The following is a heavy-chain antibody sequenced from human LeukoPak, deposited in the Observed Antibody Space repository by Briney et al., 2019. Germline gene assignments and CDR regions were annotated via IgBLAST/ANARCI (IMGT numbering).Heavy chain of an antibody. D-gene: IGHD3-16*02. V-gene: IGHV4-39*01. CDR3: ARHIGGRYYYYYMDV. CDR2: MYYSGNT. J-gene: IGHJ6*03. CDR1: GGSISSSSYY. Sequence: SETLSLTCTVSGGSISSSSYYWGWIRQPAGKGLEWIGSMYYSGNTYYNPSLKSRVTISVDTSKNQFSLKLSSVTAADTAVYYCARHIGGRYYYYYMDVWGKGTTVTISS.